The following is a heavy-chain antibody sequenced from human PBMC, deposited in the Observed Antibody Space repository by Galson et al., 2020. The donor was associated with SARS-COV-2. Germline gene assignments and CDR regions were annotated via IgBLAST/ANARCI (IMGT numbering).Heavy chain of an antibody. CDR1: GGSISSDNYY. D-gene: IGHD1-26*01. J-gene: IGHJ3*02. Sequence: SETLSLTCTVSGGSISSDNYYWSWIRQPAGKGLEYIGHIYASGTTHYNPSLKSRVTISVDTSKNQFSLKLNSMTAADTAVYFCARGHSQLVEATKGGSDIWGQGTMVTVSS. V-gene: IGHV4-61*09. CDR2: IYASGTT. CDR3: ARGHSQLVEATKGGSDI.